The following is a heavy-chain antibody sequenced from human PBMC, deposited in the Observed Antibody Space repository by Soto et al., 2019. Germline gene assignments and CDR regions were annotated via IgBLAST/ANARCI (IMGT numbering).Heavy chain of an antibody. CDR3: ARGGVPAAMSY. J-gene: IGHJ4*02. CDR2: MNSDGSNT. D-gene: IGHD2-2*01. CDR1: GFTFSSFW. V-gene: IGHV3-74*01. Sequence: EVQLVESGGGLVQPGGSLRLSCAASGFTFSSFWMHWVRQAPGEGLVWVSRMNSDGSNTNYADSVKGRFTISRDNAKNTLYLQMNSLRAEDTAVYYCARGGVPAAMSYWGQGTLVTVSS.